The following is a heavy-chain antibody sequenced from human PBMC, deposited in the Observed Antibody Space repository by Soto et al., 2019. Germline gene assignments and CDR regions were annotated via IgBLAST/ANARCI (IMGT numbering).Heavy chain of an antibody. CDR2: ISSTSAYT. CDR1: GFTFSDYY. V-gene: IGHV3-11*05. Sequence: GGSLRLSCAASGFTFSDYYMTWFRQAPGKGLEWVSYISSTSAYTDYADSLKGRFAISRDNANNILYLQMSSLRDEDTGVYFCARDPSRRAPPDYWGQGTRVTVSS. J-gene: IGHJ4*02. D-gene: IGHD6-6*01. CDR3: ARDPSRRAPPDY.